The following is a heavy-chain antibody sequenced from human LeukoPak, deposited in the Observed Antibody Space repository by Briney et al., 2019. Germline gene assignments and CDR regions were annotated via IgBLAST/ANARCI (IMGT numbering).Heavy chain of an antibody. CDR1: GYTFSAYY. V-gene: IGHV1-2*02. CDR3: ARLNEMTTVRFGDY. J-gene: IGHJ4*02. CDR2: INPNSGGT. D-gene: IGHD5-24*01. Sequence: ASVKVSCKASGYTFSAYYMHWVRQAPGQGLAWMGWINPNSGGTNYAQKFQGRVTMTRDTSISTAYMELTRLRSDVTAVYYCARLNEMTTVRFGDYWGQGTLVTVSS.